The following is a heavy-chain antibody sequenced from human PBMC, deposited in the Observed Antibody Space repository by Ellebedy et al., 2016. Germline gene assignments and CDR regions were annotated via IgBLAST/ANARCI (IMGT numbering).Heavy chain of an antibody. CDR1: GGSFSGYY. J-gene: IGHJ4*02. D-gene: IGHD6-6*01. V-gene: IGHV4-34*01. CDR3: ARRIYGIAARPFDY. Sequence: SETLSLXXAVYGGSFSGYYWSWIRQPPGKGLEWIGEINHSGSTNYNPSLKSRVTISVDTSKNQFSLKLSSVTAADTAVYYCARRIYGIAARPFDYWGQGTLVTVSS. CDR2: INHSGST.